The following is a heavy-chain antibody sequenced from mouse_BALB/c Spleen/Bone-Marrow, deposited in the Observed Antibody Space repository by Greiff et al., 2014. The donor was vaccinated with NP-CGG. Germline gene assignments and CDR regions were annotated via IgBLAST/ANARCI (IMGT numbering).Heavy chain of an antibody. J-gene: IGHJ1*01. CDR2: IRNKANGYTT. CDR1: GFTFTDYY. V-gene: IGHV7-3*02. D-gene: IGHD2-1*01. Sequence: EVKLMESGGGLVQPGGSLRLSCATSGFTFTDYYMSWVRQPPGKALEWLGFIRNKANGYTTEYSASVKGRLTISRDNSQSILYLQMNTLRAEDSATYYCARDKNYGNSWYFDGWGAGTTVTVSS. CDR3: ARDKNYGNSWYFDG.